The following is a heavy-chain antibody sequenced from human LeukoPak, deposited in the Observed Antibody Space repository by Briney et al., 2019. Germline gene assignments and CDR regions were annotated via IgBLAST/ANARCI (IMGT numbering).Heavy chain of an antibody. J-gene: IGHJ4*02. V-gene: IGHV1-69*05. CDR1: GGTFSSYA. Sequence: ASVKIFCKASGGTFSSYAISWVRQAPGQGLELMGVIIPIFGTANYAQKFQGRVTITTDESTGTAYMELSSLRSEGTAVYYCARSRPLRGPFDYWGQGALVTVSS. D-gene: IGHD6-25*01. CDR2: IIPIFGTA. CDR3: ARSRPLRGPFDY.